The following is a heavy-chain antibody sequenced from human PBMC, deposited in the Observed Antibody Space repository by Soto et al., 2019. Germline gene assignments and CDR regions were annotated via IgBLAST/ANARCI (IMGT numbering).Heavy chain of an antibody. V-gene: IGHV3-7*03. D-gene: IGHD3-16*01. J-gene: IGHJ5*02. Sequence: EVQLVESGGGLVQPGGSLRLSCAASGFTFSTYWMSWARQGPGKGLEWVAVIKQDASETYYVDSVKGRFTISRDNAKKALYLQMNMLRAEDTAVYYCVADWGQLSGAWGQGILVTVSS. CDR2: IKQDASET. CDR3: VADWGQLSGA. CDR1: GFTFSTYW.